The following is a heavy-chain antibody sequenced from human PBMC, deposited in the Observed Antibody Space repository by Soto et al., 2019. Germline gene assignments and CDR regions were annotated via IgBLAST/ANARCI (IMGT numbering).Heavy chain of an antibody. J-gene: IGHJ3*02. CDR1: GFTFSSYE. D-gene: IGHD1-26*01. CDR2: ISSSGSTI. CDR3: AREWDSWGSSAFDI. Sequence: EVQLVESGGGLVQPGGSLRLSCAASGFTFSSYEMNWVRQAPGKGLEWVSYISSSGSTIYYADSVKGRFTISRDNAKNSLYLQMNSLRAEDTAVYYCAREWDSWGSSAFDIWGQGTMVTVSS. V-gene: IGHV3-48*03.